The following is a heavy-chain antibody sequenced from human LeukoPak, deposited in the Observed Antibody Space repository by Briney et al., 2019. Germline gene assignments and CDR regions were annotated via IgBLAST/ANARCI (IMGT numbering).Heavy chain of an antibody. D-gene: IGHD3-3*01. CDR1: GFTFSSYA. Sequence: PGGSLRLSCAASGFTFSSYAVHWVRQAPGKGLEWVAVISYDGSNKYYADSVKGRFTISRDNSKNTLYLQMNSLRAEDTAVYYCARDLRDFWSGDFDYWGQGTLVTVSS. CDR2: ISYDGSNK. V-gene: IGHV3-30*04. J-gene: IGHJ4*02. CDR3: ARDLRDFWSGDFDY.